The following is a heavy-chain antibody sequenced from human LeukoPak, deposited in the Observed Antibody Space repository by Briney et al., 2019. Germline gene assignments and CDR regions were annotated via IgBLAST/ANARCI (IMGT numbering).Heavy chain of an antibody. CDR3: ARDGTAVGTGDY. J-gene: IGHJ4*02. Sequence: PSETLSLTCTVSGGSISSSSYYWGWIRQPPGKGLEWIGSIYYSGSTYYNPSLKSRVTISVDTSKNQFSLKLSSVTAADTAVYYCARDGTAVGTGDYWGQGTLVTVSS. CDR2: IYYSGST. V-gene: IGHV4-39*02. D-gene: IGHD6-13*01. CDR1: GGSISSSSYY.